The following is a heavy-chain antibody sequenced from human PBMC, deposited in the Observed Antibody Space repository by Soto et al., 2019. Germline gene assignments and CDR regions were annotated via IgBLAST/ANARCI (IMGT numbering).Heavy chain of an antibody. J-gene: IGHJ4*02. CDR1: GCSISSSNW. Sequence: SETLSHTCAVSGCSISSSNWWGWIRQPPGKGLEWIGYIYYSGTTYYNPSLKSRVTMSVDTSKNQFSLKLTSVTAVDTAVYYCARREIQGPIDYWGQGTLVTVSS. V-gene: IGHV4-28*01. CDR2: IYYSGTT. CDR3: ARREIQGPIDY. D-gene: IGHD1-26*01.